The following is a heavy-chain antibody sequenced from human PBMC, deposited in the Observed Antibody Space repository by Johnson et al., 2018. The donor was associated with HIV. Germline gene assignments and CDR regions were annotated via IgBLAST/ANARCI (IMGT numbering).Heavy chain of an antibody. V-gene: IGHV3-11*04. CDR2: ISSSDSTI. J-gene: IGHJ3*02. CDR3: AREGIVGATDDAFDI. CDR1: GFTFSDYY. D-gene: IGHD1-26*01. Sequence: QVQLVESGGGLVQPGGSLRLSYAASGFTFSDYYMSWIRQAPGKGLEWVSYISSSDSTIYYADSVKDRFTISRDNAKNSLYLQMNSLRAEDTAVYYCAREGIVGATDDAFDIWGQGTMVTVSS.